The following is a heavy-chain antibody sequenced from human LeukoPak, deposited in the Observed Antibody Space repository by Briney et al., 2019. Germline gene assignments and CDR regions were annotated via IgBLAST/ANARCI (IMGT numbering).Heavy chain of an antibody. D-gene: IGHD6-13*01. CDR2: IKQDGFEK. CDR3: ARGWSPIL. CDR1: GITFSSHA. V-gene: IGHV3-7*01. J-gene: IGHJ4*02. Sequence: GGSLRLSCAASGITFSSHAMTWVRQAPGKGLEWVANIKQDGFEKNYVDSVKGRFTISRDNAKNSLYLQMNSLRVEDTAVYYCARGWSPILWGQGTLVTVSS.